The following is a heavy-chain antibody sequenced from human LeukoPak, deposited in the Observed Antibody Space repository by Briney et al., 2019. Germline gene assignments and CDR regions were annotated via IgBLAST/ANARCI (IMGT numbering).Heavy chain of an antibody. D-gene: IGHD2-15*01. CDR3: ARGYCSGGSCYHHAPYCYGMDV. J-gene: IGHJ6*02. V-gene: IGHV4-59*08. CDR2: IYYSGST. CDR1: GGSISSYY. Sequence: SETLSLTCTVSGGSISSYYWSWIRQPPGKGLEWIGYIYYSGSTNYNPSLKSRVTISVDTSKNQFSLKLSSVTAADTAVYYCARGYCSGGSCYHHAPYCYGMDVWGQGTTVTVSS.